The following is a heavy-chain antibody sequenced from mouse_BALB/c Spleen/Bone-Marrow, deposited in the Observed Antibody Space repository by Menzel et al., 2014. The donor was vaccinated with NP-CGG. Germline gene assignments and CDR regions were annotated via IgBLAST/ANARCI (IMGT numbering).Heavy chain of an antibody. D-gene: IGHD2-14*01. CDR3: ARNPPPYRLYAMDY. Sequence: QVQLQQSGPGLVQPSQSLSITCTVSGFSLTSYGVHWVRQSPGKGLEWLGVIWSGGSTDYNAAFISRLSISKDNPKSQVFFKMNSLQADDTAIYYCARNPPPYRLYAMDYWGQGTSVTVSS. CDR2: IWSGGST. CDR1: GFSLTSYG. J-gene: IGHJ4*01. V-gene: IGHV2-4-1*01.